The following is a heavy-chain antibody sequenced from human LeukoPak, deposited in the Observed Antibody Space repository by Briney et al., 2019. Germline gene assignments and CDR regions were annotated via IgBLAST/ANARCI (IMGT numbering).Heavy chain of an antibody. CDR2: IYYTGST. J-gene: IGHJ5*02. CDR1: GGSISSDGYY. V-gene: IGHV4-31*03. Sequence: SQTLSLTCTVSGGSISSDGYYWIWLRQHPGKGLEWIGAIYYTGSTYYNPSLKSRATISVDTSKNHFSLKLTSVTAADTAVYYCARGTGGAAAADFDPWGQGTLVTVSS. D-gene: IGHD6-13*01. CDR3: ARGTGGAAAADFDP.